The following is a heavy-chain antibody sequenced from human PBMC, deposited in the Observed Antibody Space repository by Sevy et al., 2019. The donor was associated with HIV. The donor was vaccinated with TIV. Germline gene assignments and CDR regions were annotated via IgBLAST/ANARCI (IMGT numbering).Heavy chain of an antibody. CDR1: GFTFSDHY. D-gene: IGHD3-3*01. CDR3: AREVWGDFWSGGYYFDY. Sequence: GESLKISCAASGFTFSDHYMDWVRQAPGKGLEWVGRTRNKANSYTTEYAASVKGRFTISRDDSKNSLYLQMNSLKTEDTAVYYCAREVWGDFWSGGYYFDYWGQGTLVTVSS. CDR2: TRNKANSYTT. V-gene: IGHV3-72*01. J-gene: IGHJ4*02.